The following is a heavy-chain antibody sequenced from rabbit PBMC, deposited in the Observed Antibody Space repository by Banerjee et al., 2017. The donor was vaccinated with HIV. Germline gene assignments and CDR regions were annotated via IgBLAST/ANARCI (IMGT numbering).Heavy chain of an antibody. CDR1: GFSFSSSYW. D-gene: IGHD4-1*01. CDR3: ARDLAGVIGWNFDL. CDR2: IYTGSSGST. V-gene: IGHV1S45*01. Sequence: QEHLEESGGDLVKPEGSLTLTCTASGFSFSSSYWMCWVRQAPGKGLEWIGCIYTGSSGSTDYASWAKGRFTISRSTSLNTVTLQMTSLTAADTATYFCARDLAGVIGWNFDLWGPGTLVTVS. J-gene: IGHJ4*01.